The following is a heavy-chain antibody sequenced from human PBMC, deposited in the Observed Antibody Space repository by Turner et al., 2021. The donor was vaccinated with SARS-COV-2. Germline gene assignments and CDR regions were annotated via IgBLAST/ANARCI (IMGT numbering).Heavy chain of an antibody. V-gene: IGHV4-59*01. Sequence: QVQLQESGPGLVRPSETLSLTCTASGGSISSYYWSWIRQPPGKGLEWIGYIYYSGSTNYNPSLKRRVTISVDTSKNQFSLKLSTVTAADTAVYYCASYYYDSSGYDYAFDYWGQGTLVTVSS. CDR2: IYYSGST. CDR3: ASYYYDSSGYDYAFDY. CDR1: GGSISSYY. D-gene: IGHD3-22*01. J-gene: IGHJ4*02.